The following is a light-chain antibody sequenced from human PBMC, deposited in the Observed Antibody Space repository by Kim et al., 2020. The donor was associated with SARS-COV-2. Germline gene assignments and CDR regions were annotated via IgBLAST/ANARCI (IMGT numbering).Light chain of an antibody. CDR2: DIN. CDR1: PSDIGTYTY. Sequence: QSITISCTGTPSDIGTYTYFSWYQQYPGNAPKLIIFDINSRPSGVSDRFSGSKSGNTASLTISGLQAEDEADYYCSSYTTTSSWVFGGGTQLTVL. CDR3: SSYTTTSSWV. V-gene: IGLV2-14*03. J-gene: IGLJ3*02.